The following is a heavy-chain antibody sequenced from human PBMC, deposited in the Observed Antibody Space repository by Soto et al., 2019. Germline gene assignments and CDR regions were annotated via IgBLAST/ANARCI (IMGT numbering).Heavy chain of an antibody. CDR3: VRGARGFYYMDV. D-gene: IGHD5-12*01. J-gene: IGHJ6*03. CDR2: VNGYGTTT. Sequence: GGSLRLSCAASGFTVSSNYMSWVRQAPGKGLEWVSRVNGYGTTTNYADYVKGRFTNSRDNAKNKVSLQLNSLGADDMAVYYCVRGARGFYYMDVWGNGTTVTVSS. V-gene: IGHV3-74*01. CDR1: GFTVSSNY.